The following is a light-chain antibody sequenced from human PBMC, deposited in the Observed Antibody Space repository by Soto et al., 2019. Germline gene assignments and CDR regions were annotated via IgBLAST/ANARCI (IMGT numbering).Light chain of an antibody. CDR1: QSISSW. CDR3: QRYNSYWT. J-gene: IGKJ1*01. Sequence: DIQMTQSPSTLSASVGDRVTITCRASQSISSWLAWYQQKPGKAPKLLIYDASSLESGFPSRFSGSGSGTEFTVTISSMQPDDFATYSCQRYNSYWTFGQGTKVEIK. CDR2: DAS. V-gene: IGKV1-5*01.